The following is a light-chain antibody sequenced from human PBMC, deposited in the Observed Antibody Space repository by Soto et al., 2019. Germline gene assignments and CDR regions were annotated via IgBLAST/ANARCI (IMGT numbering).Light chain of an antibody. CDR2: AAS. CDR3: QQSYSTLYT. CDR1: QSISSY. J-gene: IGKJ2*01. Sequence: DIQMTQSPSSLSASVGDRVTITCRASQSISSYLNWYQQKPGKAPKLLIYAASSLQSGVPSRFSGSGSGTDSTLTISSLQPKDFATYYCQQSYSTLYTFGQGTKLEIK. V-gene: IGKV1-39*01.